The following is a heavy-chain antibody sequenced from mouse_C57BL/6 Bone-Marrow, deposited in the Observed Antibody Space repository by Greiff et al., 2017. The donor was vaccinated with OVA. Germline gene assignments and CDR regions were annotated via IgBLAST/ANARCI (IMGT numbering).Heavy chain of an antibody. Sequence: QVQLQQPGAELVMPGASVKLSCKASGYTFTSYWMHWVKQRPGQGLEWIGEIDPSDSYTNYNQQFKGKSTLTVDKSSSTAYMQLSCLTTEDSAVYYCARYDYDVAYWGQGTLVTVSA. V-gene: IGHV1-69*01. CDR2: IDPSDSYT. J-gene: IGHJ3*01. CDR1: GYTFTSYW. D-gene: IGHD2-4*01. CDR3: ARYDYDVAY.